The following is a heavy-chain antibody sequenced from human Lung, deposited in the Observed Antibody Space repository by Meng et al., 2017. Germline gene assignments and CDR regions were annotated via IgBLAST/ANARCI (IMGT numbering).Heavy chain of an antibody. V-gene: IGHV4-30-2*01. CDR1: GGSISSGGFS. Sequence: QLPLQESGSGLVKPSQNLSLTRAVPGGSISSGGFSWSWIRQPPGKGLEWIGYISHSGGTYYNPSLKNRVTISVDRAKNQFSLRRTSVTAADTAVYSCARSGYCSGSSCYGSFDSWGQGTLVTVSS. CDR3: ARSGYCSGSSCYGSFDS. CDR2: ISHSGGT. J-gene: IGHJ4*02. D-gene: IGHD2-15*01.